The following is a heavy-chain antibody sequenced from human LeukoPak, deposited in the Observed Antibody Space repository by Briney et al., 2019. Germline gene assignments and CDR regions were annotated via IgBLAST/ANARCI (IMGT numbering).Heavy chain of an antibody. V-gene: IGHV3-7*01. CDR2: IKQDGSEK. CDR1: GFTFSTYS. D-gene: IGHD3-10*01. J-gene: IGHJ4*02. CDR3: ARFTASLGSHFDY. Sequence: GGSLRLSCVASGFTFSTYSMNWVRQAPGKGLEWVANIKQDGSEKYYVDSVKGRFTISRDNAKNSLYLQMNSLRAEDTAVYYCARFTASLGSHFDYWGQGTLVTVSS.